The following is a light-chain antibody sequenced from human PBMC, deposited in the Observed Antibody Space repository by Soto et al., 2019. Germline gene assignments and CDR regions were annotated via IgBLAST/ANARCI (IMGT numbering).Light chain of an antibody. J-gene: IGKJ1*01. CDR1: QSVSSF. CDR2: DAS. Sequence: EIMLTQSPATLSLSPGERATLSCRASQSVSSFLGWYQQKPGQAPRLLIYDASNRAPGIPARFSDSGSGTDFTLTISSLEPEDFAVYYCQQRSSWTFGQGTKVEIK. CDR3: QQRSSWT. V-gene: IGKV3-11*01.